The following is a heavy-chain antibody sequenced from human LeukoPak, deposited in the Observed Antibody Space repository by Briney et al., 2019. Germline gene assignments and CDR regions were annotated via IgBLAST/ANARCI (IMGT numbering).Heavy chain of an antibody. V-gene: IGHV3-9*01. D-gene: IGHD6-19*01. CDR1: GFTFDDYA. Sequence: PGGSLRLSCAASGFTFDDYAMHWVRQAPGKGLEWVSGISWNSGSIGYADSVKGRFTISRDNAKNSLYLQMNSLRAEDTALYYCAKGLEAGAGPGAFDIWGQGTMVTVSS. CDR2: ISWNSGSI. J-gene: IGHJ3*02. CDR3: AKGLEAGAGPGAFDI.